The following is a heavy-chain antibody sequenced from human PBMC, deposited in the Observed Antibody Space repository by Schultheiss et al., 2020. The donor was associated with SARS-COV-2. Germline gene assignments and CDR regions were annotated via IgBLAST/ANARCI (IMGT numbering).Heavy chain of an antibody. Sequence: SETLSLTCTVSGGSVSSGSYYWSWIRQHPGKGLEWIGYIYYSGSTYYNPSLKSRVTISVDTSKNQFSLKLSSVTAADTAVYYCARDQFDGDYYDYYYGMDVWGQGTTVTVSS. J-gene: IGHJ6*02. V-gene: IGHV4-31*03. D-gene: IGHD4-17*01. CDR1: GGSVSSGSYY. CDR3: ARDQFDGDYYDYYYGMDV. CDR2: IYYSGST.